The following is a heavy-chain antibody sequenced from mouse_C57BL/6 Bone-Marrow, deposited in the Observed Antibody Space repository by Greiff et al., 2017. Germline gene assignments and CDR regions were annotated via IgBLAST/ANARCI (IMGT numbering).Heavy chain of an antibody. J-gene: IGHJ2*01. D-gene: IGHD2-1*01. CDR3: TRRGNYNFDY. V-gene: IGHV6-6*01. CDR1: GFTFSDAW. CDR2: IRNKANNHAT. Sequence: EVQRVESGGGLVQPGGSMKLSCAASGFTFSDAWMDWVRQSPETGLEWVAEIRNKANNHATYYAESVRGRFTISRDDSKSSVYLQMNSLRAEDTGIYYCTRRGNYNFDYWGQGTTLTVSS.